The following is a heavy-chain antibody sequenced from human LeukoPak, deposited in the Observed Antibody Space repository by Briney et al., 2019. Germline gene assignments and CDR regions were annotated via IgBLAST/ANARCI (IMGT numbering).Heavy chain of an antibody. D-gene: IGHD5-18*01. CDR1: GGSISSGGSS. CDR2: IKHSGST. J-gene: IGHJ4*02. CDR3: ARGEIADVDTAMAHFDY. V-gene: IGHV4-30-2*01. Sequence: SQTLSLTCAVSGGSISSGGSSWSWIRQPPGKGLEWIGEIKHSGSTNYNPSLKSRVTISVDTSKNQFSLKLSSVTAADTAVYYCARGEIADVDTAMAHFDYWGQGTLVTVSS.